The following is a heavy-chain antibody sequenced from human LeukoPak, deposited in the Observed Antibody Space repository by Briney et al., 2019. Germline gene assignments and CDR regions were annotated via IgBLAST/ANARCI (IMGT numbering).Heavy chain of an antibody. CDR2: IIPICGTA. CDR1: GCTFSSYA. D-gene: IGHD3-22*01. Sequence: SVKVSCKASGCTFSSYAINWVRQAPGQGLDGMGGIIPICGTANYAQKFQGRVTITTDKYTSTVYMELSSLRSEDTAVYYCARGPINYDSSGETQNQPGAFDIWGQGTMVTVSS. J-gene: IGHJ3*02. CDR3: ARGPINYDSSGETQNQPGAFDI. V-gene: IGHV1-69*05.